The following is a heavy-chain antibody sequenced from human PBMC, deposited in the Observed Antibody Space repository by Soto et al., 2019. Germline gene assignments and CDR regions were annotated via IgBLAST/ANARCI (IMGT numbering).Heavy chain of an antibody. J-gene: IGHJ4*02. CDR2: IYYSGST. D-gene: IGHD4-17*01. Sequence: QVQLQESGPGLVKPSQTLSLTCTVSGGSISSSGYYWSWIRQHPGKGLEWIGYIYYSGSTYYNPSLKSRVTISVDTSKNQFSLKLSSVTAADTAVYYCARGHTVTTSHFDYWGQGTLVTVSS. CDR3: ARGHTVTTSHFDY. V-gene: IGHV4-31*03. CDR1: GGSISSSGYY.